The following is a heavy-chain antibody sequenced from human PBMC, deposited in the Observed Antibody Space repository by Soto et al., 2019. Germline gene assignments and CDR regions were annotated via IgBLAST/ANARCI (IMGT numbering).Heavy chain of an antibody. V-gene: IGHV4-39*01. CDR3: ARHPPQRVVVPAARGWFDP. Sequence: QLQLQESGPGLVKPSETLSLTCTVSGGSISSSSYYWGWIRQPPGKGLEWIGSIYYSGSTYYNPSVKSRVTISVDTSKNQFSLKPSYVTAADTAVYYCARHPPQRVVVPAARGWFDPWGQGTLVTVSS. D-gene: IGHD2-2*01. J-gene: IGHJ5*02. CDR1: GGSISSSSYY. CDR2: IYYSGST.